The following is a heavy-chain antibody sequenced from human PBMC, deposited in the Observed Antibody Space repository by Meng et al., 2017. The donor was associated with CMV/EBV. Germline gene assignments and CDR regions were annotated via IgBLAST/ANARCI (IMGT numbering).Heavy chain of an antibody. J-gene: IGHJ2*01. Sequence: SETLSLTCTVSGGSISSYYWSWIRQPPGKGLEWIGYIYYSGSTNYNPSLKSRVTISVDTSKNQFSLKLSSVTAADTAVYYCASAPVLGGFRWYFDLWGRGTLVTVS. CDR1: GGSISSYY. V-gene: IGHV4-59*01. CDR3: ASAPVLGGFRWYFDL. CDR2: IYYSGST. D-gene: IGHD3-16*01.